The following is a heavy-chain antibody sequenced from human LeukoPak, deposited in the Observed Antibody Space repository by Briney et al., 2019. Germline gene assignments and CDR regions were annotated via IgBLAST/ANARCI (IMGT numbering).Heavy chain of an antibody. D-gene: IGHD3-22*01. Sequence: GGSLRPSCAASGFTFSSYGMHWVRQAPGKGLEWVAVISYDGSNKYYIDSVKGQFTISRDNPKNTLYLQMNSLRADDTAVYYCAKGAHSATVVARGLEGADYWGQGTLVIVSS. CDR3: AKGAHSATVVARGLEGADY. CDR2: ISYDGSNK. V-gene: IGHV3-30*18. CDR1: GFTFSSYG. J-gene: IGHJ4*02.